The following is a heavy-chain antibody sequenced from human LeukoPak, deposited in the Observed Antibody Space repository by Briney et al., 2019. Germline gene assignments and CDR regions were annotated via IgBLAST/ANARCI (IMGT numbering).Heavy chain of an antibody. CDR2: ISAYNGNT. CDR3: ARANAWMQLWFFDY. V-gene: IGHV1-18*01. J-gene: IGHJ4*02. Sequence: ASVKVSCKASGYTFTSYGISWVRQAPGQGLEWMGWISAYNGNTNYAQKLQGRATMTTDTSTSTAYMELRSLRSDDTAVYYCARANAWMQLWFFDYWGQGTLVTVSS. CDR1: GYTFTSYG. D-gene: IGHD5-18*01.